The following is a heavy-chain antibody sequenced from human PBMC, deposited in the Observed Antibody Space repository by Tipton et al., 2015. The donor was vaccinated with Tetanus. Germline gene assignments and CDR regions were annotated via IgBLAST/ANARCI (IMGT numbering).Heavy chain of an antibody. J-gene: IGHJ5*02. CDR3: ARGRGLGPHEFFEH. V-gene: IGHV1-18*01. CDR1: GYTFTHYG. D-gene: IGHD7-27*01. Sequence: QLVQSGAEVKKPGASVKVSCKASGYTFTHYGVNWVRQAPGQGLEWMGWISPFNNNINYAEKFQGRLTRTTDRSTSTVHMELRSLISDDTAVYYCARGRGLGPHEFFEHWGQGTLVTVSS. CDR2: ISPFNNNI.